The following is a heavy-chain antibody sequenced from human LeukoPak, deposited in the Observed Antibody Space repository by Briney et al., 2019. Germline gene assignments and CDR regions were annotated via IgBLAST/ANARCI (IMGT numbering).Heavy chain of an antibody. CDR3: ARAPIAVAGAPFDY. V-gene: IGHV1-2*06. CDR1: GYTFTGYY. D-gene: IGHD6-19*01. J-gene: IGHJ4*02. Sequence: ASVKVSCKASGYTFTGYYMHWVRQAPGQGLEWMGRINPNSGGTNYAQKFQGRVTMTRDTSISTAYMELSRLRSDDTAVYYCARAPIAVAGAPFDYWGQGTLVTVSS. CDR2: INPNSGGT.